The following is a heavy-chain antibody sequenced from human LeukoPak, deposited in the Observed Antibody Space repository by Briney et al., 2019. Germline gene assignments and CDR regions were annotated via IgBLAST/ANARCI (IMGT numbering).Heavy chain of an antibody. CDR3: ARRGDYDAFDI. Sequence: SQTLSLTCTVAAGSISSYYWTWVRQPPGEALEWIGFIYYSGSTHYIPSLKSRVTISVDTSKNHFSLRLSSVTAADTAVYYCARRGDYDAFDIWGQGTLVTVSS. CDR2: IYYSGST. CDR1: AGSISSYY. J-gene: IGHJ3*02. D-gene: IGHD4-11*01. V-gene: IGHV4-59*08.